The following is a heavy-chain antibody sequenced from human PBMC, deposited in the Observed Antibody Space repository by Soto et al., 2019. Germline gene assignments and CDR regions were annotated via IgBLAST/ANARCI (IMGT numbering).Heavy chain of an antibody. J-gene: IGHJ4*02. V-gene: IGHV4-39*01. Sequence: PSETLSLTCTVSGSSINSSGYYCVWVRQPPGKGLEWIGSMFYGVSTYYNPSLKSRVTVSVDTSKNQFSLNLRSVTAADTAVYYCARLPSRHLVDYWGQGTLVTVSS. CDR1: GSSINSSGYY. CDR3: ARLPSRHLVDY. D-gene: IGHD3-3*02. CDR2: MFYGVST.